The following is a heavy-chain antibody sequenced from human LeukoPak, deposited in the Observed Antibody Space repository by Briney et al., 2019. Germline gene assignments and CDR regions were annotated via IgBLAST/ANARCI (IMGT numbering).Heavy chain of an antibody. CDR2: IRNDGTIK. D-gene: IGHD6-13*01. CDR1: GFTFRTYG. CDR3: AKTGSSSWGYFDY. V-gene: IGHV3-30*02. J-gene: IGHJ4*02. Sequence: SGGSLRLSCAASGFTFRTYGMHWVRQAPGKGLEWVAFIRNDGTIKYYADSVKGRFTISRDNSKSTLYLQMNSLRAEDTAVYYCAKTGSSSWGYFDYWGQGTLVTVSS.